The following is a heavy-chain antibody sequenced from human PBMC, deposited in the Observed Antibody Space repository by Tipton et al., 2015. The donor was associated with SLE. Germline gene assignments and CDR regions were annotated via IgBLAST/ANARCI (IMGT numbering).Heavy chain of an antibody. CDR3: AREGVRITMVRGVSSDY. CDR2: ISSSSSTI. Sequence: SLRLSCAASGFTFSSYSMNWVRQAPGKGLEWVSYISSSSSTIYYADSVKGRFTISRDNAKNSLYLQMNSLRAEDTAVYYCAREGVRITMVRGVSSDYWGQGTLVTVSS. V-gene: IGHV3-48*01. D-gene: IGHD3-10*01. J-gene: IGHJ4*02. CDR1: GFTFSSYS.